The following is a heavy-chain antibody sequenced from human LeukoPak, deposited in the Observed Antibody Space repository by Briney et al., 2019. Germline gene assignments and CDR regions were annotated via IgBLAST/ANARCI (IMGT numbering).Heavy chain of an antibody. CDR2: INHSGST. D-gene: IGHD6-13*01. Sequence: SETLSLTCAVYGGSFSGYYWSWIRQPPGKGLEWIGEINHSGSTNYNPSLKSRVTISVDTSKNQFSLKLSSVTAADTAVYYCARINKSTHSSSWFSTWLVGRNGNWFDPWGQGTLVTVSS. V-gene: IGHV4-34*01. J-gene: IGHJ5*02. CDR3: ARINKSTHSSSWFSTWLVGRNGNWFDP. CDR1: GGSFSGYY.